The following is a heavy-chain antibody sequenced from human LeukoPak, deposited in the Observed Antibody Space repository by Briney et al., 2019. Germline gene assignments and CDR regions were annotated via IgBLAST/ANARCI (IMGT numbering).Heavy chain of an antibody. Sequence: ASVKVSCKASGDTFTGYYMHWVRQAPGQGLEWMGWINPNSGGTNYAQKFQGWVTMTRDTSISTAYMELSRLRSDDTAVYYCAREDYYDSSGYYYWGQGTLVTVSS. D-gene: IGHD3-22*01. CDR1: GDTFTGYY. CDR3: AREDYYDSSGYYY. V-gene: IGHV1-2*04. J-gene: IGHJ4*02. CDR2: INPNSGGT.